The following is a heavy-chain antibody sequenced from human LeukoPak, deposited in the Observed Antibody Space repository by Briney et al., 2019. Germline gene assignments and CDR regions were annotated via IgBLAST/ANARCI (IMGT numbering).Heavy chain of an antibody. CDR1: GGSISSGGYS. V-gene: IGHV4-30-2*01. CDR3: ASYLLETNAFDI. CDR2: IHHSGST. Sequence: PSETLSLTCAVSGGSISSGGYSWSWIRQPPGKGLEWIGYIHHSGSTYYNPSLKSRVTISVDRSKNQLSLKLSSVTAADTAVYYCASYLLETNAFDIWGQGTMVTVSS. D-gene: IGHD3-3*01. J-gene: IGHJ3*02.